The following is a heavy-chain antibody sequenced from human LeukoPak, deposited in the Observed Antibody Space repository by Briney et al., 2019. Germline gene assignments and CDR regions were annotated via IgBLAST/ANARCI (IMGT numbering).Heavy chain of an antibody. CDR3: ARDESSGWYPRSGMDV. J-gene: IGHJ6*02. Sequence: SETLSLTCTVSGGSISSGDYYWSWIRQPPGKGLEWIGYIYYSGSTYYNPSLKSRVTISVDTSKNQFSLKLSSVTAADTAVYYCARDESSGWYPRSGMDVWGQGTTVTVSS. V-gene: IGHV4-30-4*01. CDR1: GGSISSGDYY. D-gene: IGHD6-19*01. CDR2: IYYSGST.